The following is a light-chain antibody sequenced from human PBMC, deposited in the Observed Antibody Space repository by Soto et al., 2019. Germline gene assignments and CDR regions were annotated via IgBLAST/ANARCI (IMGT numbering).Light chain of an antibody. V-gene: IGLV1-44*01. CDR2: NNN. CDR1: RSNIGSNT. J-gene: IGLJ1*01. CDR3: AAWDDSLNGLV. Sequence: QSVLTQPPSASGTLGQRVTISCSGSRSNIGSNTVNWYQQLPGTAPKLLIYNNNQRPSGVPDRFSGSKSGTSASLAISGLQSEDEADYYCAAWDDSLNGLVFGTGTKVTVL.